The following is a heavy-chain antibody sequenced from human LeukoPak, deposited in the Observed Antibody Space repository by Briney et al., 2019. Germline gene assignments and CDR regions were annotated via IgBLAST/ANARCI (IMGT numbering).Heavy chain of an antibody. D-gene: IGHD1-26*01. CDR1: GFTVSFYG. V-gene: IGHV3-30*03. Sequence: PGRSLRLSCAASGFTVSFYGMHWVRQAPGKGLEWVAVISYDGSNKYYADSVKGRFTISRDNSKNTLYLQMNSLRAGDTAVYYCARDSRLVGTDFDYWGQGTLVTVSS. CDR3: ARDSRLVGTDFDY. J-gene: IGHJ4*02. CDR2: ISYDGSNK.